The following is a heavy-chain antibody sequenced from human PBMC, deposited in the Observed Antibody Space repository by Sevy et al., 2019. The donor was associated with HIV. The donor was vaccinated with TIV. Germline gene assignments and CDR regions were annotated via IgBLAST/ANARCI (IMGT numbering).Heavy chain of an antibody. Sequence: SETLSLTCSVSGGSISSYYWNWIRQPPGKGLEWIGYVYYTGSTNYNPSLKSRVTISIDTSKNQFSLKLTSVTAADIAVYYCARSPPRGFSYGHFDYWGQGTLVTVSS. D-gene: IGHD5-12*01. V-gene: IGHV4-59*01. CDR1: GGSISSYY. CDR3: ARSPPRGFSYGHFDY. J-gene: IGHJ4*02. CDR2: VYYTGST.